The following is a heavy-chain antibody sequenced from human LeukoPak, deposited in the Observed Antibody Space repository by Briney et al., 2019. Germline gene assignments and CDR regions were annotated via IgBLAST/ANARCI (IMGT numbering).Heavy chain of an antibody. CDR1: GFTFSNYS. D-gene: IGHD3-3*01. CDR3: AKSVAIYFYYGLDV. J-gene: IGHJ6*02. Sequence: GGSLRLSYAASGFTFSNYSMHWVRKAPGKVLEWVAVISYDGSNKYYADSVKGRFTISRDNSKNTLFLQMNSLRAEDTAPYYCAKSVAIYFYYGLDVWGQGTTVAVSS. V-gene: IGHV3-30-3*02. CDR2: ISYDGSNK.